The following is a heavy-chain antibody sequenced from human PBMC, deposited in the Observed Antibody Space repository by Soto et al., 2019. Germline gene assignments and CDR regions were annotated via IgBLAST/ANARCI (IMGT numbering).Heavy chain of an antibody. D-gene: IGHD3-10*01. CDR3: ARVIGGDITMVRGLDY. Sequence: GGSLRLSCAATGFTFSSYAMHWVRQAPGKGLDWVAVISYDGSNKYYADSVKGRFTISRDNSKNTLYLQVNSLGTEDTAVFYCARVIGGDITMVRGLDYWGQGTLVTVSS. CDR2: ISYDGSNK. J-gene: IGHJ4*02. V-gene: IGHV3-30-3*01. CDR1: GFTFSSYA.